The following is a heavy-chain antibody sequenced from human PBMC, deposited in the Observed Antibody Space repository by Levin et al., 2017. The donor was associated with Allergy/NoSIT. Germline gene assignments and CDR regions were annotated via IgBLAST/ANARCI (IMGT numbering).Heavy chain of an antibody. CDR1: GLTFNNYW. CDR3: ASGTGRDY. CDR2: IKQDGREK. D-gene: IGHD3-10*01. Sequence: GGSLRLSCAASGLTFNNYWMTWVRQAPGKGLEWVANIKQDGREKDYVDSVKGRFTISRDNAKNSLYLQMNSLRAEDTAVYYCASGTGRDYWGQGTLVTVSS. J-gene: IGHJ4*02. V-gene: IGHV3-7*03.